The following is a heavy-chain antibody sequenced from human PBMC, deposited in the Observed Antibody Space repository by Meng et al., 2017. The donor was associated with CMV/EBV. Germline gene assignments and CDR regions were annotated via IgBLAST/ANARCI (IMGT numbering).Heavy chain of an antibody. CDR3: ARVGPRSSSSRGYFDY. Sequence: ASVKVSCKASGYTFNSYGISWVRQAPGQGLEWMGWISVYNGNTNYAQKFQGRVTMTTDTSTRTAYMELRSLRSDDTAVYYCARVGPRSSSSRGYFDYWGQGTLVTVSS. CDR2: ISVYNGNT. CDR1: GYTFNSYG. D-gene: IGHD6-13*01. J-gene: IGHJ4*02. V-gene: IGHV1-18*01.